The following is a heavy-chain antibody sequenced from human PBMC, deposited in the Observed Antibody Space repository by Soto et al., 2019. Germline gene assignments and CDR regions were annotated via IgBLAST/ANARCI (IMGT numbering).Heavy chain of an antibody. Sequence: GGSPRLSCAASEFTFRHYSMNWVRQPPGKGLEWVSYIGSTGDTIYYSDSVKGRFTISRDNAKNSLYLQMNSLLSLYTAVYYCARDLSNQYWGHGTLVSSPQ. CDR3: ARDLSNQY. CDR1: EFTFRHYS. CDR2: IGSTGDTI. V-gene: IGHV3-48*01. J-gene: IGHJ4*01.